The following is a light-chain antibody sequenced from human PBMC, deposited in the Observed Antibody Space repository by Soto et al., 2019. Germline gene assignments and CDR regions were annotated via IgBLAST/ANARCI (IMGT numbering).Light chain of an antibody. V-gene: IGKV1-33*01. CDR3: QQFDRLPWT. J-gene: IGKJ1*01. Sequence: DIEMTQSPSSLSASVGDRVTIACQASQDIHTYVNWYQQKPGKAPKVLIYDASNLVTGVPSRFRGSGSGTGFTFTISSLQPKDSATYFCQQFDRLPWTFGRGTKVDIK. CDR1: QDIHTY. CDR2: DAS.